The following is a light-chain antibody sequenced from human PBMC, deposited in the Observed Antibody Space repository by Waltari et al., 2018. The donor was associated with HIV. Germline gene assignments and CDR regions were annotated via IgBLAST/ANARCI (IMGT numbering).Light chain of an antibody. Sequence: QSALTQPASVSGSPGQWITISCTGTNSDIGVYNFVSWYQQHPGKAPKLIIFEVSNRPSGFSARFSGSKSGNTASLTISGLQAEDEADYYCSSYRNSRTWVFGGGTKLTVL. CDR1: NSDIGVYNF. J-gene: IGLJ3*02. V-gene: IGLV2-14*01. CDR3: SSYRNSRTWV. CDR2: EVS.